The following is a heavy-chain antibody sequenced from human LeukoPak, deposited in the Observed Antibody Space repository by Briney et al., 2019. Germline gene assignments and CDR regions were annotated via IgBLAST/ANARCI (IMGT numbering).Heavy chain of an antibody. CDR3: VKSPTGSGWFYFDS. Sequence: GGSLRLSCTVSGFTLSSNSMSWVRQAPGKGLEWVSYIYSDNTHYSDSVKGRFTISRDNSKNTLYLQMNSLRAEDTAAYYCVKSPTGSGWFYFDSWGQGTLVTVSS. D-gene: IGHD6-19*01. CDR2: IYSDNT. CDR1: GFTLSSNS. J-gene: IGHJ4*02. V-gene: IGHV3-53*01.